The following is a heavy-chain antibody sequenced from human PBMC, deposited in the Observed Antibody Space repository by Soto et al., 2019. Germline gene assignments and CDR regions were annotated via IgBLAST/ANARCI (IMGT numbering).Heavy chain of an antibody. V-gene: IGHV3-33*08. CDR3: AKVKRPPPPYSAYEPFDS. D-gene: IGHD5-12*01. Sequence: QVQLVESGGGVVQPGGSLRLSCDTSGFAVSSSVMHWVRQAPGKWLEWVAVFWTDGTTKYYADSVKGRFTISRDYSKNTLYLEMNSLRPEDTALYYCAKVKRPPPPYSAYEPFDSWGQGTLVSVST. J-gene: IGHJ4*02. CDR2: FWTDGTTK. CDR1: GFAVSSSV.